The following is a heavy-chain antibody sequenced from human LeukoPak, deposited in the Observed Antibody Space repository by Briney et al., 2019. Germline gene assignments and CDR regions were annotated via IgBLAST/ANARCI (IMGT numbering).Heavy chain of an antibody. V-gene: IGHV1-69*13. D-gene: IGHD1-26*01. CDR2: IIPIFGTA. J-gene: IGHJ4*02. CDR3: ARDWGSSGYYNY. Sequence: VASVKVSCKASGGTFSSYAISWVRQAPGQGLEWMGGIIPIFGTANYAQKFQGRVTITADESTSTAYMELSSLRSEDTAVYYCARDWGSSGYYNYWGQGTLVTVSS. CDR1: GGTFSSYA.